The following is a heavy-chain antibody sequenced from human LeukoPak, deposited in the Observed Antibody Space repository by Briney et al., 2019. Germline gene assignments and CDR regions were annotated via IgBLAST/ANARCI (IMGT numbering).Heavy chain of an antibody. CDR1: GYTFTGYY. CDR3: ARARSERWLQPLDAFDI. Sequence: ASVKVSCKASGYTFTGYYMHWVRQAPGQGLEWMGWINPNSGGTNYAQKLQGRVTMTRDTSISTAYMELSRLRSDDTAVYYCARARSERWLQPLDAFDIWGQGTMVTVSS. J-gene: IGHJ3*02. D-gene: IGHD5-24*01. V-gene: IGHV1-2*02. CDR2: INPNSGGT.